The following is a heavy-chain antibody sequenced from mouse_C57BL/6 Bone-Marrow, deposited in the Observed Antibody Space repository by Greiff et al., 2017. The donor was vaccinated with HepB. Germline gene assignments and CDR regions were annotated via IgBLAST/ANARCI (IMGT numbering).Heavy chain of an antibody. J-gene: IGHJ2*01. CDR3: ARLRDFPFNY. Sequence: QVQLQQSGAELARPGASVKLSCKASGYTFTSYGISWVKQRIGQGLEWIGEIYPRSGNTYYNEKFKGKATLAADKSSSTAYMELRSLTSEGSAVYFCARLRDFPFNYWGQGTTLTVSS. CDR1: GYTFTSYG. CDR2: IYPRSGNT. V-gene: IGHV1-81*01.